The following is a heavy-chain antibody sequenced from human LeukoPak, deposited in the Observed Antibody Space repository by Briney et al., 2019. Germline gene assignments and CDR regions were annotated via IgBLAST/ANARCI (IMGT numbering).Heavy chain of an antibody. J-gene: IGHJ3*02. D-gene: IGHD3-16*01. Sequence: PGGSLRLSCAASGFAFSSYGMHWVRQAPGKGLEWVAVISYDGSNKYYADSVRGRFTISRDNSKNTLYLQMNSLRADDTAVYYCATTYYDYVWSNAFDIWGQGTMVTVSS. CDR2: ISYDGSNK. CDR3: ATTYYDYVWSNAFDI. CDR1: GFAFSSYG. V-gene: IGHV3-30*03.